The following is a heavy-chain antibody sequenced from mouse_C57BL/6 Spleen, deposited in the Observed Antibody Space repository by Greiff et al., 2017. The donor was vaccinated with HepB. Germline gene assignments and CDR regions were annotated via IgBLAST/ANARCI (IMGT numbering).Heavy chain of an antibody. CDR3: GRGVAVVSY. Sequence: QVQLKQPGAELVRPGTSVKLSCKASGYTFTSYWMHWVKQRPGQGLEWIGVIDPSDSYTNYNQKFKGKATLTVDTSSSTAYMQLSSLTSEDSAVYCCGRGVAVVSYWGQGTTLTVSS. D-gene: IGHD1-1*01. CDR2: IDPSDSYT. J-gene: IGHJ2*01. CDR1: GYTFTSYW. V-gene: IGHV1-59*01.